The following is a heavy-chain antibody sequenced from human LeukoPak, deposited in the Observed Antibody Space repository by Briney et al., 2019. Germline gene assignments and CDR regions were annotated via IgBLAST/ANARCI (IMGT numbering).Heavy chain of an antibody. D-gene: IGHD5-18*01. Sequence: ASVKVSCKASGYTFTGYYMHWVRQAPGQGLEWMGWINPNSRGTNYAQKFQGRVTMTTDTSISTAYMELSRLRSDDTAVYYCARDSVVRNSYGYAYWGQGTLVTVSS. CDR3: ARDSVVRNSYGYAY. J-gene: IGHJ4*02. CDR1: GYTFTGYY. CDR2: INPNSRGT. V-gene: IGHV1-2*02.